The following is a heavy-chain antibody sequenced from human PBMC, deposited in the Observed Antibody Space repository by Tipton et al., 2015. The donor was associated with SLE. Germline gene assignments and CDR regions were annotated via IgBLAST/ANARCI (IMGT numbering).Heavy chain of an antibody. D-gene: IGHD6-13*01. V-gene: IGHV4-4*09. CDR2: IYTSGST. CDR1: GGSISSYY. Sequence: TLSLTCTVSGGSISSYYWSWIRQPPGKRLEWIGNIYTSGSTNYNPSLKSRVTIPVDTSKNQFSLKLTSVTAADTAVYYCARGGWQQLAYWYFDLWGRGTLVTVSS. J-gene: IGHJ2*01. CDR3: ARGGWQQLAYWYFDL.